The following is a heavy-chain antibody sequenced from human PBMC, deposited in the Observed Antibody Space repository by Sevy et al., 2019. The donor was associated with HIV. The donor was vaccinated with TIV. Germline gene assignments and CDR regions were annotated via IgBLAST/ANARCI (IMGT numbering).Heavy chain of an antibody. D-gene: IGHD3-16*01. V-gene: IGHV3-7*01. CDR3: ARGRRNWGLGGLDV. Sequence: GGSLRLSCAASGFTFSDSWMTWVRQAPGKGLEWVANIKEDGNDRYYVDSVKGRFTLSRDKAKMSVYLELTSLRVEDSAIYYCARGRRNWGLGGLDVWGQGTTVTVSS. CDR1: GFTFSDSW. CDR2: IKEDGNDR. J-gene: IGHJ6*02.